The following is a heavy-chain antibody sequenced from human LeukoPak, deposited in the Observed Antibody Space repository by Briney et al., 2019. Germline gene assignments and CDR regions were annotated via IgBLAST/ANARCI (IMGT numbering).Heavy chain of an antibody. CDR2: INPSGGTT. D-gene: IGHD1-26*01. V-gene: IGHV1-46*01. CDR3: ARAESGSYYYFDF. J-gene: IGHJ4*02. Sequence: ASVKVSCKASGYTFTNSFMHWVRQAPGQGLEWMGVINPSGGTTGYAQKFQGRVTATRDTSTSTVYMELRSLRFEDTAVYYCARAESGSYYYFDFWGQGTLVTASS. CDR1: GYTFTNSF.